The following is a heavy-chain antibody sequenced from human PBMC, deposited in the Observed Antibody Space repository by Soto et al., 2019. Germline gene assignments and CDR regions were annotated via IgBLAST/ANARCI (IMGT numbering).Heavy chain of an antibody. J-gene: IGHJ4*02. Sequence: SETLSLTCAVSGASFSGFYWSWIRQSPGKGLEWIGEIDHSGITNHNTALKSRATMSVDTSKNQFSLKLRSVTAADTAVYYCARGVSVTLAVQGGAPDKNYFDSWSQGTLVT. CDR1: GASFSGFY. CDR3: ARGVSVTLAVQGGAPDKNYFDS. D-gene: IGHD1-26*01. CDR2: IDHSGIT. V-gene: IGHV4-34*04.